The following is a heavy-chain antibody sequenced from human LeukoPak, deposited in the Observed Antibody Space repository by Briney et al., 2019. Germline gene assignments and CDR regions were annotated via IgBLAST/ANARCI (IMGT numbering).Heavy chain of an antibody. CDR1: GFPLSDYW. CDR2: IQSKTYSEGT. CDR3: TASDHLYCSSSSCHFDY. Sequence: GGSLRLSCAASGFPLSDYWMSWVRQAPGKGLEWVSFIQSKTYSEGTMYAASVRGRFTISRDDSRSTAYLQMNSLKTEDTAVYYCTASDHLYCSSSSCHFDYWGQGTLVTVAS. V-gene: IGHV3-49*04. J-gene: IGHJ4*02. D-gene: IGHD2-2*01.